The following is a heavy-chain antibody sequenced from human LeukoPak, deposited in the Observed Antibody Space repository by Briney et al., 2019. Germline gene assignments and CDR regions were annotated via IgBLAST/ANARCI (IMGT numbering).Heavy chain of an antibody. V-gene: IGHV3-23*01. CDR1: GFTCSSDG. J-gene: IGHJ4*02. CDR2: ISGSGGST. Sequence: TVGSLRLSCAASGFTCSSDGMSWVRQAPVRGLNWGSAISGSGGSTYYADSVKGRFTISRDNSKNTLYLQMNSLRAEDTAVYYCASDPRIQLWYGFDYWGQGTLVTVSS. D-gene: IGHD5-18*01. CDR3: ASDPRIQLWYGFDY.